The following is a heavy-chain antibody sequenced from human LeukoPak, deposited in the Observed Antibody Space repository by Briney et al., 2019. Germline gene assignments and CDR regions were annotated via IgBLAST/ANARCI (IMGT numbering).Heavy chain of an antibody. CDR3: ARHFPGGSGYLYYFDY. CDR2: IYYSGST. Sequence: SETLSLTCTVSGGSISSSSYYWGWIRQPPGKGLEWIGSIYYSGSTYYNPSLKSRVTISVDTSKNQLSLKLSSVTAADTAVYYCARHFPGGSGYLYYFDYWGQGTLVTVSS. CDR1: GGSISSSSYY. D-gene: IGHD3-3*01. J-gene: IGHJ4*02. V-gene: IGHV4-39*01.